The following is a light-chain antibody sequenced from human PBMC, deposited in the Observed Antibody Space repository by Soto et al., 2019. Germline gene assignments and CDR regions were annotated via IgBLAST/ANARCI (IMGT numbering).Light chain of an antibody. V-gene: IGLV2-14*01. CDR1: SSDVGGYNY. CDR3: SSYTSSSTVV. Sequence: QSALTQPASVSGSPGQSITISCTGTSSDVGGYNYVSWYPQHPGKAPKLMIYDVSNRPSGVSNLLSGSKSGNTASLTISGLQADYEGDYYFSSYTSSSTVVFGGGTKVTVL. J-gene: IGLJ2*01. CDR2: DVS.